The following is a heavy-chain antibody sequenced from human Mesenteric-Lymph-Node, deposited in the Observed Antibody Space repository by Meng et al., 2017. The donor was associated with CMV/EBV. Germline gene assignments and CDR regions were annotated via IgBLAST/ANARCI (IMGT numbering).Heavy chain of an antibody. CDR1: GFTFSSHE. Sequence: GGSLRLSCAASGFTFSSHEMNWVRQAPGKGLEWISYISSSGTTIYYADSVKGRFTISRDDAKNALYLQMNSLRAADTAVYYCARERIDLWLSYFDYWSQGTLVTVSS. J-gene: IGHJ4*02. CDR2: ISSSGTTI. CDR3: ARERIDLWLSYFDY. V-gene: IGHV3-48*03. D-gene: IGHD5-18*01.